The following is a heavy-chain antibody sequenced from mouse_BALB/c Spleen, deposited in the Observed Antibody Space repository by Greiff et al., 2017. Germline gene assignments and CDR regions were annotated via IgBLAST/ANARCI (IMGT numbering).Heavy chain of an antibody. J-gene: IGHJ3*01. CDR1: GYSITSDYA. CDR2: ISYSGST. V-gene: IGHV3-2*02. CDR3: ARKVYDYSWFAY. D-gene: IGHD2-4*01. Sequence: EVQLQESGPGLVKPSQSLSLTCTVTGYSITSDYAWNWIRQFPGNKLEWMGYISYSGSTSYNPSLKSRISITRDTSKNQFFLQLNSVTTEDTATYYCARKVYDYSWFAYWGQGTLVTVSA.